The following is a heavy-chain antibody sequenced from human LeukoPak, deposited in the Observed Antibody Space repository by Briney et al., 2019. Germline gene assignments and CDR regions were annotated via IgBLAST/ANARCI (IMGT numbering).Heavy chain of an antibody. Sequence: SVKVSCKASGGTFSSYAISWVRQAPGQGLEWMGRIIPIFGTANYAQKFQGRVTITTDESTSTAYMELSSLRSEDTAAYYCARGRYCSGGSCLLHYGDYEYWGQGTLVTVSS. D-gene: IGHD2-15*01. J-gene: IGHJ4*02. CDR2: IIPIFGTA. CDR3: ARGRYCSGGSCLLHYGDYEY. CDR1: GGTFSSYA. V-gene: IGHV1-69*05.